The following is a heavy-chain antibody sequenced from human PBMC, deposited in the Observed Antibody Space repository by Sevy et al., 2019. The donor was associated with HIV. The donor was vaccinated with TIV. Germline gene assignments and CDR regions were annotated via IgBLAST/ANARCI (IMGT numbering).Heavy chain of an antibody. J-gene: IGHJ6*02. V-gene: IGHV3-7*01. D-gene: IGHD5-18*01. CDR1: GFTFSSYW. CDR2: IKQDGSEK. Sequence: GGSLRLSCAASGFTFSSYWITWVRQAPGKGLEWVANIKQDGSEKYYVDSAKGRFTISRDNAKKSLYLQMNSLRAEDTAVYYCARGAARGTATVRFYYYGMDVWGQGTTVTVSS. CDR3: ARGAARGTATVRFYYYGMDV.